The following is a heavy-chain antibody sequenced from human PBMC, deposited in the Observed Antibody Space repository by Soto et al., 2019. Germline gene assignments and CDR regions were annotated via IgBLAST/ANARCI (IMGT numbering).Heavy chain of an antibody. CDR2: INSDGCST. V-gene: IGHV3-74*03. CDR1: GYTFSSFW. D-gene: IGHD2-2*01. CDR3: TRAAWDCTSASCLINH. J-gene: IGHJ5*02. Sequence: GGSLRLSCAASGYTFSSFWMHWVRQVPGKGLVWVSRINSDGCSTTYADSVKGRFTIYRDNAKNTLDLQMNSLRAEDTAVYYCTRAAWDCTSASCLINHWGQGTLVTVSA.